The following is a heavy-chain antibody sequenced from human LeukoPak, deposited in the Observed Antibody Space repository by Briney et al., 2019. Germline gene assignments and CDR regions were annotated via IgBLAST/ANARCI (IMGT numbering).Heavy chain of an antibody. Sequence: GGSLRLSCAASGFTFGSYAMHWVRQAPGKGLEWVAGISYDGSNKYYADSVKGRFTISRDNSKNTLYLQMNSLRAEDTAVYYCAREKQWAYCSSTSCYHPASDYWGQGTLVTVSS. CDR3: AREKQWAYCSSTSCYHPASDY. D-gene: IGHD2-2*01. CDR2: ISYDGSNK. J-gene: IGHJ4*02. CDR1: GFTFGSYA. V-gene: IGHV3-30-3*01.